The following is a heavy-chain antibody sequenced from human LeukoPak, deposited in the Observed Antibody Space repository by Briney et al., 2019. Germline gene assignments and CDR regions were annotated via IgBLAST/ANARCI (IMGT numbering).Heavy chain of an antibody. CDR1: GFTFSSYW. J-gene: IGHJ6*02. V-gene: IGHV3-7*01. CDR3: ARDRRYYYGSGSNGMDV. Sequence: PGGSLRLSCAASGFTFSSYWMSWVRQAPGKGLEWVANIKQDGSEKYYVDSVKGRFTISRDNAKNSLYLQMNSLRAEDTAVYYCARDRRYYYGSGSNGMDVWGQGTTVTVSS. CDR2: IKQDGSEK. D-gene: IGHD3-10*01.